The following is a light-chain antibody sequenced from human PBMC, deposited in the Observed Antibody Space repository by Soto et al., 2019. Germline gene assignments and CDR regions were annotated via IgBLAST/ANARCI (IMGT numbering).Light chain of an antibody. J-gene: IGLJ1*01. Sequence: QSALTQPRSVSGSPGQSVTISCTGTSSDVGGYNYVSWYQQHPGKAPKLMIYDVSKRPSGVPDRFSGSKSGNTASLTISGLQAEDEADCYCCPYAGTCTWVFGTGTKLTVL. CDR2: DVS. CDR1: SSDVGGYNY. CDR3: CPYAGTCTWV. V-gene: IGLV2-11*01.